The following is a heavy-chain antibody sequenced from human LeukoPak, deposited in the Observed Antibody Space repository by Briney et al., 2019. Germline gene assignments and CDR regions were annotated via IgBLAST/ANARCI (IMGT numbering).Heavy chain of an antibody. CDR3: ASPSEYYDSSGYYSWAFDI. Sequence: GGSLRLSCAASGFTVSSNYMSWVRQAPGKGLEWVSVIYSGDSTYYADSVKGRFTISRDNSKNTLYLQMNSLRAEDTAVYYCASPSEYYDSSGYYSWAFDIWGQGTMVTVSS. J-gene: IGHJ3*02. V-gene: IGHV3-53*01. CDR2: IYSGDST. CDR1: GFTVSSNY. D-gene: IGHD3-22*01.